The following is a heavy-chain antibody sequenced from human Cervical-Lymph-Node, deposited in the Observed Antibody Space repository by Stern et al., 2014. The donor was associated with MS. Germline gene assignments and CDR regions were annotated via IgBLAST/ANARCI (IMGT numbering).Heavy chain of an antibody. V-gene: IGHV3-30-3*01. CDR1: GFTFSSYA. CDR3: ARAPYDILTGYYHY. D-gene: IGHD3-9*01. Sequence: DQLVESGGGVVQPGRSLRLSCAASGFTFSSYAMHWVRQAPGKGLEGVAGISYDGSNKYYADSVKGRFTISRDNSKNTLYLQMNSLRAEDTAVYYCARAPYDILTGYYHYWGQGTLVTVSS. J-gene: IGHJ4*02. CDR2: ISYDGSNK.